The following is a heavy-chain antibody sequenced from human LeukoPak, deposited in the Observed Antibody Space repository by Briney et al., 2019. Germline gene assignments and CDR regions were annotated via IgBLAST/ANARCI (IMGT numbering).Heavy chain of an antibody. Sequence: SETLSLTCTVSGGSISSYYWSWIRQPPGKGLEWIGEINHSGSTNYNPSLKSRVTISVDTSKNQFSLKLSSVTAADTAVYYCATIAVAGTVGYWGQGTLVTVSS. CDR3: ATIAVAGTVGY. D-gene: IGHD6-19*01. J-gene: IGHJ4*02. CDR1: GGSISSYY. V-gene: IGHV4-59*12. CDR2: INHSGST.